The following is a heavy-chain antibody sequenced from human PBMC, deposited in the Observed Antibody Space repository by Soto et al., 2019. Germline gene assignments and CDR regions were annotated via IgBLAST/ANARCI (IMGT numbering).Heavy chain of an antibody. V-gene: IGHV3-7*01. CDR3: VGAHGVAGNIAWFDS. CDR2: IKEDGSAK. CDR1: GFTFSRYW. D-gene: IGHD6-19*01. Sequence: EVRLVESGGGLVQPGGSLRLSCAASGFTFSRYWLSWVRQAPGKGLEWVANIKEDGSAKYYVDSVKGRFTISRDNAKDSLYLHRSSLGVEDTAMYCCVGAHGVAGNIAWFDSWGQGTLVTVSS. J-gene: IGHJ5*01.